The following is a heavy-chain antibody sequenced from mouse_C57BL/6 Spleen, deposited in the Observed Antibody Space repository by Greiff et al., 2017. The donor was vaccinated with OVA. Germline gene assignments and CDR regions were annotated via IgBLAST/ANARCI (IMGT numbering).Heavy chain of an antibody. CDR2: IHPSGSGT. CDR3: AIEYYGSSSFAY. Sequence: QVQLQQPGAELVKPGASVKVSCKASGYTFTSYWMHWVKQRPGQGLEWIGGIHPSGSGTNYNQKFKGKATLTVDTSSSTAYMQLSSLTSEDSAVYYSAIEYYGSSSFAYWGQGTLVTVSA. CDR1: GYTFTSYW. J-gene: IGHJ3*01. D-gene: IGHD1-1*01. V-gene: IGHV1-74*01.